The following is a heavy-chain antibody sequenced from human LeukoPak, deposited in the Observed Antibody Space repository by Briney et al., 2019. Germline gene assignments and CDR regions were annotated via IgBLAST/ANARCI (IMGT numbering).Heavy chain of an antibody. J-gene: IGHJ4*02. Sequence: GGSLRLSCAASGFTFSSYNMNWVRQAPGKGLEWVSYISSSSSTIYYADSVKGRFTISRDNAKNSLYLQMNSLRAEDTAVYYCARGDATFDYWGQGTLVTVSS. V-gene: IGHV3-48*01. CDR1: GFTFSSYN. CDR2: ISSSSSTI. CDR3: ARGDATFDY.